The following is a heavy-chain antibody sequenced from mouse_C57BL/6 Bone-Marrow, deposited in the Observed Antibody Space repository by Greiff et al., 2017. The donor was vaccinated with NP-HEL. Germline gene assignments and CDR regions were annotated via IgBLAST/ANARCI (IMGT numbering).Heavy chain of an antibody. CDR2: IDPSDSYT. CDR3: ARIDGFFDY. CDR1: GYTFTSYW. Sequence: QVHVKQPGAELVMPGASVKLSCKASGYTFTSYWMHWVKQRPGQGLEWIGEIDPSDSYTNYNQKFKGKSTLTVDKSSSTAYMQLSSLTSEDSAVYYCARIDGFFDYWGQGTTLTVSS. J-gene: IGHJ2*01. D-gene: IGHD2-3*01. V-gene: IGHV1-69*01.